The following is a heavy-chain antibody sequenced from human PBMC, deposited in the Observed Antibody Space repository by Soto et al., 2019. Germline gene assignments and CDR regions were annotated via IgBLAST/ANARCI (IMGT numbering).Heavy chain of an antibody. D-gene: IGHD6-13*01. CDR3: TRDASRDSSARGWFDP. J-gene: IGHJ5*02. Sequence: GRSLRPSCAASGFTFRSFTMNWVRHAPGKGLEWVSTISSMSAYTYYTDALRGRFTISRNNAKNALHLQMTSLRAVDTAVYYCTRDASRDSSARGWFDPWGPGTLVTVSS. CDR2: ISSMSAYT. CDR1: GFTFRSFT. V-gene: IGHV3-21*01.